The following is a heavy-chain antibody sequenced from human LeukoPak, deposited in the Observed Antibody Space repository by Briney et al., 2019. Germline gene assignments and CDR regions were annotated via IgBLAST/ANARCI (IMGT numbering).Heavy chain of an antibody. Sequence: PSETLSLTCAVYGGSFSGYYWSWIRQPPGKGLEWIGEINHSGSTNYNPSLKSRVTISVDTSKNQFSLKLSSVTAADTAVYYCARDRRSSSGWYAFDYWGQGTLVTVSS. CDR3: ARDRRSSSGWYAFDY. CDR2: INHSGST. V-gene: IGHV4-34*01. CDR1: GGSFSGYY. J-gene: IGHJ4*02. D-gene: IGHD6-19*01.